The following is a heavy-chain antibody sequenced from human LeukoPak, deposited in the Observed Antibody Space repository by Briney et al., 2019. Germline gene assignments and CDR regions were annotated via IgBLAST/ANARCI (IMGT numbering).Heavy chain of an antibody. CDR1: GGSISSYY. J-gene: IGHJ6*02. V-gene: IGHV4-59*08. D-gene: IGHD6-13*01. CDR2: IYYSGST. CDR3: ARHVSSSWHIYGMDV. Sequence: PETLSLTCTVSGGSISSYYWSWIRQPPGKGLEWIGYIYYSGSTNYNPSLKSRVTISVDTSKNQFSLKLSSVTAADTAVYYCARHVSSSWHIYGMDVWGQGTTVTVSS.